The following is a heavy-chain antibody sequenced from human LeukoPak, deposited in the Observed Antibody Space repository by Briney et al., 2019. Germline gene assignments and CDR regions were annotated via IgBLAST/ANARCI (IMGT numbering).Heavy chain of an antibody. CDR1: GGSISSSTYY. Sequence: SETLSLTCTVSGGSISSSTYYWGWIRQPQGKGLEWIGTIYYRGSTYYNPSLKSRVTISVDTSKNQFSLKLTSVTAADTAVYYCARLGRTYYDFWSGPWGQGTLVTVSS. J-gene: IGHJ5*02. CDR2: IYYRGST. CDR3: ARLGRTYYDFWSGP. V-gene: IGHV4-39*01. D-gene: IGHD3-3*01.